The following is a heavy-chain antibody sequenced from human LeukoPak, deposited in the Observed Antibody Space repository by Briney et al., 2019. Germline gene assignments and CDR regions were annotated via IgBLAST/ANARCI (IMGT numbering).Heavy chain of an antibody. D-gene: IGHD3-22*01. CDR1: GGSISTSTYY. Sequence: SETLSLTCTVSGGSISTSTYYWGWIRQPPGKGLEWLGSIYYSGTLYHNPSLKSRDTMSVDTSRNQFSLKLTSVTAADTAVYYCARLLYDRSGYYYFDFWGQGTLVTVSS. V-gene: IGHV4-39*01. CDR2: IYYSGTL. CDR3: ARLLYDRSGYYYFDF. J-gene: IGHJ4*02.